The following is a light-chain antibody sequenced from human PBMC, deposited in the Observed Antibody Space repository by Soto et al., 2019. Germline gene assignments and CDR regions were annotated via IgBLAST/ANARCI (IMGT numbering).Light chain of an antibody. J-gene: IGKJ4*01. CDR3: QHYLDWPIT. Sequence: EIVMTQSPVTLSVSPGERVTLSCRASQSLATNLAWYQQKPGQTPRLVIYGISARASGIPGRFSGSGFGTDFTLTISSLQPEDSAVYYCQHYLDWPITFGGGTKVEI. V-gene: IGKV3-15*01. CDR1: QSLATN. CDR2: GIS.